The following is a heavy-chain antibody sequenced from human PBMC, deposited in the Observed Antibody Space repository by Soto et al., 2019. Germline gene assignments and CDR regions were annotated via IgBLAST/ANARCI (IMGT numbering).Heavy chain of an antibody. CDR3: AKARSSGYYYSFDF. CDR1: GFTFSSYA. Sequence: EVQLLESGGGLIQPGGSLRLPCAASGFTFSSYAMNWVRQAPGKGLEWVSAISGSATTTYYADSVKGRFTISRDNSKNILYLQMNSLRAEDTAIYYCAKARSSGYYYSFDFWGQGTLVTVSS. V-gene: IGHV3-23*01. J-gene: IGHJ4*02. CDR2: ISGSATTT. D-gene: IGHD3-22*01.